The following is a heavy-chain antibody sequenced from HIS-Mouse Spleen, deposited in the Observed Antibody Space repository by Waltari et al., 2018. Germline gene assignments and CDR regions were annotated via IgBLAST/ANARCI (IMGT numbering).Heavy chain of an antibody. CDR2: IYYSGST. J-gene: IGHJ4*02. V-gene: IGHV4-39*07. D-gene: IGHD1-1*01. CDR1: GGSISSSSYY. Sequence: QLQLQESGPGLVKPSETLSLTCTVSGGSISSSSYYWGWIRQPPGKGLEWIGSIYYSGSTYDNPSLKSRVTISVDTSKNQFSLKLSSVTAADTAVYYCARDPRWNDGIDYWGQGTLVTVSS. CDR3: ARDPRWNDGIDY.